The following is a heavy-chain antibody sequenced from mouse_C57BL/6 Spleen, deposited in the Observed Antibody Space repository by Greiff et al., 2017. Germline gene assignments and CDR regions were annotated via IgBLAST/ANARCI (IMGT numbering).Heavy chain of an antibody. Sequence: EVKLQESGGDLVKPGGSLKLSCAASGFTFSSYGMSWVRQTPDKRLEWVATISSGGSYTYYPDSVKGRFTISRDNAKNTLYLQMSSLKSEDTAMYYCARLTEDAMDYWGQGTSVTVSS. D-gene: IGHD4-1*01. CDR1: GFTFSSYG. J-gene: IGHJ4*01. CDR3: ARLTEDAMDY. CDR2: ISSGGSYT. V-gene: IGHV5-6*01.